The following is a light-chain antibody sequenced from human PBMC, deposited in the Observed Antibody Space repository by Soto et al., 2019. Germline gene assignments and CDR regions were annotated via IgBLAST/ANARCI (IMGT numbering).Light chain of an antibody. J-gene: IGKJ4*01. CDR2: SAS. CDR1: QSISKY. CDR3: QQSKSVQLT. V-gene: IGKV1-39*01. Sequence: DIQMTQSPSSLSASVGDRVTITCRASQSISKYLNWYQQKPGKAPKLLMYSASSLLSGVPSRFSGTGSGTDFTLTIRSLQPEDFATYYSQQSKSVQLTLGGGNAVEIE.